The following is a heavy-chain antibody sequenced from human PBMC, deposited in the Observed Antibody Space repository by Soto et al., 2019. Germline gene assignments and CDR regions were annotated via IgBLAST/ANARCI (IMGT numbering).Heavy chain of an antibody. CDR3: ARATAEASYYYYGMDV. D-gene: IGHD6-13*01. V-gene: IGHV1-69*13. CDR2: IIPIFGTA. CDR1: AGTFSSYA. J-gene: IGHJ6*02. Sequence: GXSVKVSCKASAGTFSSYAISWVRQAPGQGLEWMGGIIPIFGTANYAQKFQGRVTITADESTSTAYMELSSLRSEDTAVYYCARATAEASYYYYGMDVWGQGTTVTVSS.